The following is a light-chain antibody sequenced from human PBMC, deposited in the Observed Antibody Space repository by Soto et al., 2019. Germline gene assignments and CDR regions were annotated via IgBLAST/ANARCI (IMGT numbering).Light chain of an antibody. CDR1: SSDVGSYNR. V-gene: IGLV2-18*01. CDR3: ETWGSNTWV. J-gene: IGLJ3*02. Sequence: QSVLTQPPSVSGSPGQSVTIPCTATSSDVGSYNRVSWYQQPPGTPPKLMIYEVSNRPSGVPDRFSGSKSGTTASLTISGLQAEDEADYYCETWGSNTWVFGGGTKVIVL. CDR2: EVS.